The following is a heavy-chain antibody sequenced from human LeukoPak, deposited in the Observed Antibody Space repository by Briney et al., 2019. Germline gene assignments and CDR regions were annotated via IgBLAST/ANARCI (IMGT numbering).Heavy chain of an antibody. CDR3: ARGGYYDSSGYNPYFQH. Sequence: PSETLSLTCTVSGGSISSSSYYWGWIRQPPGKGLEWIGSIYYSGSTYYNPSLKSRVTISVDTSKNQFSLKLSSVTAADTAVYYCARGGYYDSSGYNPYFQHWGQGTLVTVSS. V-gene: IGHV4-39*07. J-gene: IGHJ1*01. D-gene: IGHD3-22*01. CDR2: IYYSGST. CDR1: GGSISSSSYY.